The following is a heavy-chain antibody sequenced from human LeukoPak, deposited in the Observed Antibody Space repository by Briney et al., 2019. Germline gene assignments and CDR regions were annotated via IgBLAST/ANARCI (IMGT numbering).Heavy chain of an antibody. Sequence: SETLSLTCTVSGDSISSSSYYWGWIRQPPGKGLEWIGSIYYSGNTYYNPSLKSRVTISVDTSKNQFSLKLSSVTAADTAVYYCARGLGYFDFWSGYPLDYWGQGTLVTVSS. J-gene: IGHJ4*02. CDR2: IYYSGNT. CDR3: ARGLGYFDFWSGYPLDY. CDR1: GDSISSSSYY. V-gene: IGHV4-39*01. D-gene: IGHD3-3*01.